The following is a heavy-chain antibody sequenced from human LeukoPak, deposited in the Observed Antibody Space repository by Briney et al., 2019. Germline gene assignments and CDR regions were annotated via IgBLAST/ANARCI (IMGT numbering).Heavy chain of an antibody. CDR1: GFTFSSYW. CDR3: AKAEMATIGGPFDY. J-gene: IGHJ4*02. CDR2: IRGSGGGT. V-gene: IGHV3-23*01. D-gene: IGHD5-24*01. Sequence: PGGSLRLSCAASGFTFSSYWMHWVRQAPGKGLEWVSVIRGSGGGTYYADSVKGRFTISRDNSKNTLYLQMNSLRAENTAVYYCAKAEMATIGGPFDYWGQGTLVTVSS.